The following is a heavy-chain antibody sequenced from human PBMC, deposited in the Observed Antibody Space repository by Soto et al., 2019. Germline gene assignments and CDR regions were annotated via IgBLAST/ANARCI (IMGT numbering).Heavy chain of an antibody. Sequence: ASVKVSCKASNDSLSSHFIHGVRQAPGEGLEWMGIINPGPNSASYSKEFQGRLTLTSDMPSRTVYMQLSNVGSDDTAVYYCAGAYSRVFLVVAAYWGYGTLATGSS. CDR1: NDSLSSHF. D-gene: IGHD2-21*01. J-gene: IGHJ4*01. V-gene: IGHV1-46*01. CDR2: INPGPNSA. CDR3: AGAYSRVFLVVAAY.